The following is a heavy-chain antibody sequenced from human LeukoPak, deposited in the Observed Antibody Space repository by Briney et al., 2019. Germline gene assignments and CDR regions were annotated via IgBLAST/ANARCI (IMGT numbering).Heavy chain of an antibody. Sequence: ASVKVSFKASGYTFTSYGISWVRQAPAQGLEWMGWITPYNGNTNYAQKFQGRVTLTTDTSTSTAYMELRSLRSDDTAVYYCARDTGYINYDYYYSMDVWGKGTTVTVSS. CDR3: ARDTGYINYDYYYSMDV. CDR2: ITPYNGNT. D-gene: IGHD6-13*01. J-gene: IGHJ6*03. V-gene: IGHV1-18*01. CDR1: GYTFTSYG.